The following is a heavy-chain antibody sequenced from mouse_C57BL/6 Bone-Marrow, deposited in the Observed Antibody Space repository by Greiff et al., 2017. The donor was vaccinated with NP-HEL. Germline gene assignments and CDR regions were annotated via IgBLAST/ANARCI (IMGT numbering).Heavy chain of an antibody. CDR1: GYAFSSYW. D-gene: IGHD1-1*01. V-gene: IGHV1-80*01. J-gene: IGHJ2*01. CDR2: IYPGDGDT. Sequence: VQLQQSGAELVKPGASVKISCKASGYAFSSYWMNWVKQRPGKGLEWIGQIYPGDGDTNYNGKFKGKATLTADKPSSTAYMQLSSLTSEDSAVXFSARYYGSSYYFDYWGQGTTLTVSS. CDR3: ARYYGSSYYFDY.